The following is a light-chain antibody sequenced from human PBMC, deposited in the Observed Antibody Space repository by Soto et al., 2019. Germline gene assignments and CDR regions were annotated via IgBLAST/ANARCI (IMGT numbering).Light chain of an antibody. CDR2: GAS. CDR3: QQYNNWPRT. Sequence: EIVMTQSPATLSVSPGERATLSCRASQSVSSNLAWYQQKPGQAPRLLMHGASSRATGIPARFSGSGSGTEFTLTISSLQSEDFAVYYCQQYNNWPRTFGQGTKVDIK. CDR1: QSVSSN. V-gene: IGKV3-15*01. J-gene: IGKJ1*01.